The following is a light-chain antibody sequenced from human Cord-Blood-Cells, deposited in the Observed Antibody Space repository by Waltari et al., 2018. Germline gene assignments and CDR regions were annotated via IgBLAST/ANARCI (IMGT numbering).Light chain of an antibody. V-gene: IGLV2-14*01. CDR1: SSDVGGYNY. CDR3: SSYTSSSTYV. J-gene: IGLJ1*01. Sequence: QSALTQPASVSGSPGQSITISCTGTSSDVGGYNYFSWYQPPPVKAPKLMIYDVSNWASGVSNRFSGAKSGNTASLTISGLQAEDEADYYCSSYTSSSTYVFGTGTKVTVL. CDR2: DVS.